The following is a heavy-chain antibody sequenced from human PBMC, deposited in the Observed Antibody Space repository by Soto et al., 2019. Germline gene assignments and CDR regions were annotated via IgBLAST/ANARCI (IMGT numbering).Heavy chain of an antibody. D-gene: IGHD6-19*01. J-gene: IGHJ5*02. CDR3: ASSVAGYNWFDP. CDR2: MSLSGGT. CDR1: GGSMTSSDW. V-gene: IGHV4-4*02. Sequence: SETLSLTCAVSGGSMTSSDWWTWVRQPPGMGLEWFGEMSLSGGTHHNPSLTSRVSIPLDMSKNQFSLNLRSVTAADTAVYYCASSVAGYNWFDPWGQGTLVTVSS.